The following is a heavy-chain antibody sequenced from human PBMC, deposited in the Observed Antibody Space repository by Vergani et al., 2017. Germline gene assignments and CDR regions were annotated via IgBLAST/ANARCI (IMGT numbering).Heavy chain of an antibody. V-gene: IGHV4-61*02. CDR1: GGSISSGSYY. J-gene: IGHJ4*02. Sequence: QVQLQESGPGLVKPSQTLSLTCTVSGGSISSGSYYWSWIRQPAGKGLEWIGRIYTSGSTNYNPSLKSRVTISVDTSKNQFSLKLSSVTAADTAVYYCARRNWGGIDYWGQGTLVTVSS. CDR3: ARRNWGGIDY. D-gene: IGHD7-27*01. CDR2: IYTSGST.